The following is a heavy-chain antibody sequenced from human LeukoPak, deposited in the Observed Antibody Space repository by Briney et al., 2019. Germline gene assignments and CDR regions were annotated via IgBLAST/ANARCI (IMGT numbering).Heavy chain of an antibody. J-gene: IGHJ4*02. CDR2: ISYDGSNK. CDR3: ARGGYYFDY. CDR1: GFTFSSYG. D-gene: IGHD3-16*01. Sequence: GRSLRLSCAASGFTFSSYGMHWVRQAPGKGLEWVAVISYDGSNKYYADSVKGRFTISRDKSKKTLYLQMNSLRAEDTAVYYCARGGYYFDYWGQGTLVTVSS. V-gene: IGHV3-30*03.